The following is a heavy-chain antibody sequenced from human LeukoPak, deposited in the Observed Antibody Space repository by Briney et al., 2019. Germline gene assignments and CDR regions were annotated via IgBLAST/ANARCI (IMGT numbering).Heavy chain of an antibody. Sequence: GGSLKLSCAASGFTFSGSAMHWVRQASGKGLEWVGRIRSKANSYATAYAASVKGRFTISRDDSKNTAYLQMNSPKTEDTAVYYCTRQYRVYYMDVWGKGTTVTVSS. CDR3: TRQYRVYYMDV. D-gene: IGHD1-1*01. V-gene: IGHV3-73*01. CDR1: GFTFSGSA. J-gene: IGHJ6*03. CDR2: IRSKANSYAT.